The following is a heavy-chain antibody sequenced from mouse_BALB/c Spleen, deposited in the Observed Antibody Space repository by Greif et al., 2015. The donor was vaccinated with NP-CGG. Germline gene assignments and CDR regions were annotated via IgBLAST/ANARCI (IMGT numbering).Heavy chain of an antibody. V-gene: IGHV8-13*01. Sequence: LQQSGPGILQPSQTLILTCSFSGFSLSTFGMGVSWIRQASGKDLELLAHIYWDDDKHYNPSLKSRLTISKDTSNNQVFLKITTVDTADTATYYCARRALTTVDAMDYWGQGTSVTVSS. D-gene: IGHD1-1*01. CDR1: GFSLSTFGMG. CDR2: IYWDDDK. J-gene: IGHJ4*01. CDR3: ARRALTTVDAMDY.